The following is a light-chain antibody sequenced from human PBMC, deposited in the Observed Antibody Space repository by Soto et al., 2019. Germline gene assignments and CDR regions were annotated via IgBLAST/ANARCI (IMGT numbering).Light chain of an antibody. V-gene: IGKV3-15*01. CDR3: QQYNNWPPWT. Sequence: EIVMTRSPATLSVSPGERATLSCRASQSVSSNLAWYQQKPGQAPRLLIYGASTRATGIPARFSGSGSGTEFTLTISSVQSEDFAVYYCQQYNNWPPWTFGQGTKVEIK. J-gene: IGKJ1*01. CDR2: GAS. CDR1: QSVSSN.